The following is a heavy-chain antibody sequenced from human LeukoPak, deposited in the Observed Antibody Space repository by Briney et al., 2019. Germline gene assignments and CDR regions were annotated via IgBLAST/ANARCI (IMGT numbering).Heavy chain of an antibody. D-gene: IGHD3-22*01. J-gene: IGHJ4*02. CDR1: GFTFSSYG. CDR3: AREGSYYYYDSSGYYCGLFDY. Sequence: GGSLRLSCAASGFTFSSYGMHWVRQAPGKGLVWVSRINSDGSSTRYADSVKGRLTISRDNAKNTLYLQMNSLRAEDTAVYYCAREGSYYYYDSSGYYCGLFDYWGQGTLVTVSS. V-gene: IGHV3-74*01. CDR2: INSDGSST.